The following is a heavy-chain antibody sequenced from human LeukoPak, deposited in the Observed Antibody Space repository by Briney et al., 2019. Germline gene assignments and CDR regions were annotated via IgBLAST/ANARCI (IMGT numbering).Heavy chain of an antibody. CDR2: ISSSSSYI. D-gene: IGHD3-16*01. J-gene: IGHJ3*02. CDR3: ARDGRNYDYVWGSPSPGAFDI. CDR1: GFTFSSYS. V-gene: IGHV3-21*01. Sequence: PGGSLRLSCAASGFTFSSYSMNWDRQAPGKGLEWVSSISSSSSYIYYADSVKGRFTISRDNAKNSLYLQMNSLRAEDTAVYYCARDGRNYDYVWGSPSPGAFDIWGQGTMVTVSS.